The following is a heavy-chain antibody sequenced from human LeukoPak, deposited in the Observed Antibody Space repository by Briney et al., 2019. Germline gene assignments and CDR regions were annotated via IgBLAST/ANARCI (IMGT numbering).Heavy chain of an antibody. Sequence: SVKVSCKASGGTFISYAISWVRQAPGQGLEWMGGIIPIFGTANYAQKFQGRVTTTADESTSTAYMELSSLRSEDTAVYYCARVAGNVLRFLEWFPNWFDPWGQGTLVTVSS. V-gene: IGHV1-69*01. CDR3: ARVAGNVLRFLEWFPNWFDP. J-gene: IGHJ5*02. CDR1: GGTFISYA. D-gene: IGHD3-3*01. CDR2: IIPIFGTA.